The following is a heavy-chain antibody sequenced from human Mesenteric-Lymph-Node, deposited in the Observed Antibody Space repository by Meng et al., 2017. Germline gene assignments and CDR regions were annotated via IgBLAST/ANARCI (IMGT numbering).Heavy chain of an antibody. V-gene: IGHV3-11*01. J-gene: IGHJ5*02. Sequence: QVQLVESGGALVKPGESLRLSCAASGFTFSDYYMSWVRQAPGKGLEWISYISSSAKTRYYADSVNGRFTISRDNAKNSLYLQMNSLRAEDTAVYYCASVARPWQYLASWGQGTLVTVSS. D-gene: IGHD2-2*01. CDR2: ISSSAKTR. CDR1: GFTFSDYY. CDR3: ASVARPWQYLAS.